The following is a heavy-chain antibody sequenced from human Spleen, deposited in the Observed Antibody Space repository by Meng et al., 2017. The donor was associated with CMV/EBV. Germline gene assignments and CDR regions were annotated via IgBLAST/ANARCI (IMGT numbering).Heavy chain of an antibody. CDR3: ATNRPRRGFLEWLSFRPSSTNYYYYGMDV. CDR1: GYTFTSYG. Sequence: ASVKVSCKASGYTFTSYGISWVRQAPGQGLEWMGWISAYNGNTNYAQKLQGRVTMTTDTSTSTAYMELSSLRSEDTAVYYCATNRPRRGFLEWLSFRPSSTNYYYYGMDVWGQGTTVTVSS. D-gene: IGHD3-3*01. V-gene: IGHV1-18*01. J-gene: IGHJ6*02. CDR2: ISAYNGNT.